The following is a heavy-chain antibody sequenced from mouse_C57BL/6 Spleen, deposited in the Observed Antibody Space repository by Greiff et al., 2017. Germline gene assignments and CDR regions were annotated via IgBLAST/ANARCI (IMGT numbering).Heavy chain of an antibody. V-gene: IGHV5-6*01. J-gene: IGHJ3*01. CDR3: ARQLDSSGYVWFAY. CDR1: GFTFSSYG. Sequence: EVKLVESGGDLVQPGGSLKLSCAASGFTFSSYGMSWVRQTPDKRLEWVATISSGGSYTYYPDSVKGRFTISRDNAKNTLYLQMSCLKSEDTAMYYCARQLDSSGYVWFAYWGQGTLVTVSA. CDR2: ISSGGSYT. D-gene: IGHD3-2*02.